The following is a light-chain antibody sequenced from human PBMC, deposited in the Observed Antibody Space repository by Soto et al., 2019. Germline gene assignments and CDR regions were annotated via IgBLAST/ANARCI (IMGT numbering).Light chain of an antibody. V-gene: IGKV3-15*01. CDR1: QSVASD. CDR2: ATS. J-gene: IGKJ2*01. CDR3: QQYNNWLPYT. Sequence: EIVLTQSPATLSVSPGERATLSCRASQSVASDLAWYQQKPGQAPRLLIYATSTRATDIPARFSGSGSGTEFTLTISGLQSEDLAVYYCQQYNNWLPYTFGQGTKLEIK.